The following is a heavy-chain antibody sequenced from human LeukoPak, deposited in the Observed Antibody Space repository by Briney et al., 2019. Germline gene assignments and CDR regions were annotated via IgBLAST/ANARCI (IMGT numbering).Heavy chain of an antibody. J-gene: IGHJ6*03. Sequence: GGSLRLSCAASGFTFSSYWMSWVRQAPGKGLEWVANIKQDGSEKYYVDSVKGRFTISRDNAKNSLYLQMNSLRAEDTAVYYCAREEPEYDFWEGYMDVWGKGTTVTVSS. CDR3: AREEPEYDFWEGYMDV. CDR2: IKQDGSEK. CDR1: GFTFSSYW. D-gene: IGHD3-3*01. V-gene: IGHV3-7*01.